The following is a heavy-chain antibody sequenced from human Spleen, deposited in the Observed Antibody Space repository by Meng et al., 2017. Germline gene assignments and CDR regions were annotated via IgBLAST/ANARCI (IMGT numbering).Heavy chain of an antibody. V-gene: IGHV3-66*02. CDR2: IYSGGIT. J-gene: IGHJ4*02. Sequence: GGSLRLSCAASGFTVSSSYMSWVRQAPGKGLEWVSVIYSGGITYYADSVKGRFTISRDNSKNTLYLQMNSLRAEDTAVYYCARARLLWFGELLGPFDYWGQGTLVTVSS. D-gene: IGHD3-10*01. CDR3: ARARLLWFGELLGPFDY. CDR1: GFTVSSSY.